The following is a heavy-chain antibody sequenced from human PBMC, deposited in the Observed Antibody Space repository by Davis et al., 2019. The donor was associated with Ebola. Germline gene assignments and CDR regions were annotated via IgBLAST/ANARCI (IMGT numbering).Heavy chain of an antibody. Sequence: ASVKVSCKASGYTFTSYAMNWVRQAPGQGLEWMGWINTNTGNPTYAQGFTGRFVFSLDTSVSTAYLQISSLKAEDTAVYYCARGGPAATIGGRWFDPWGQGTLVTVPS. D-gene: IGHD3-16*01. CDR1: GYTFTSYA. J-gene: IGHJ5*02. CDR2: INTNTGNP. CDR3: ARGGPAATIGGRWFDP. V-gene: IGHV7-4-1*02.